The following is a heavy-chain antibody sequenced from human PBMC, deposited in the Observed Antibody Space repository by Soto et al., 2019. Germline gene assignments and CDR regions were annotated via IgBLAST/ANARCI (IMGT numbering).Heavy chain of an antibody. CDR3: GRDDYGIFPY. Sequence: QVQLVQSETEVKKPGASVKVSCQASGYSISAYYIHWVRQAPGQGLEWMGWIDPKNGGTVSAQKFQGRLTMTRDTSISTVYMELSGLTSDDTALYYCGRDDYGIFPYWGQGSLVTVSS. D-gene: IGHD3-10*01. V-gene: IGHV1-2*02. J-gene: IGHJ4*02. CDR2: IDPKNGGT. CDR1: GYSISAYY.